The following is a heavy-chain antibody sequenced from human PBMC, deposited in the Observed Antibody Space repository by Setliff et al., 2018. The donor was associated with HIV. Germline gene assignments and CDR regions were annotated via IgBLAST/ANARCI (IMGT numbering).Heavy chain of an antibody. CDR1: GVSISRADYY. CDR3: AGGLLSEFSSTWYRLVF. V-gene: IGHV4-31*03. D-gene: IGHD6-6*01. Sequence: SETLSLTCSVSGVSISRADYYWSWIRQHPGKGLEWTGYISHTGSAHYNSSLENRISMSLDTSNNEFSLKLSSVTAADTAVYFCAGGLLSEFSSTWYRLVFWGQGTLVTVSS. CDR2: ISHTGSA. J-gene: IGHJ4*02.